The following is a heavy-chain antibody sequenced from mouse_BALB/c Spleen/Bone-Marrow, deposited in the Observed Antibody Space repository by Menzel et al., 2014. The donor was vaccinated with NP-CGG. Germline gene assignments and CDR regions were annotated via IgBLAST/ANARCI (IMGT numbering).Heavy chain of an antibody. CDR2: IRSKSNNYAT. Sequence: EVKLMESGGGLVQPKGSLKLSCAASGFTFTTYAMNWVRQAPGKGLEWVARIRSKSNNYATYYADSVKDRFTISRDDSQNMLYLQMNNLKTEDTAMYYCVRHGYFGNYYYALDHWGQGTSVTVSS. CDR1: GFTFTTYA. V-gene: IGHV10-1*02. D-gene: IGHD2-1*01. CDR3: VRHGYFGNYYYALDH. J-gene: IGHJ4*01.